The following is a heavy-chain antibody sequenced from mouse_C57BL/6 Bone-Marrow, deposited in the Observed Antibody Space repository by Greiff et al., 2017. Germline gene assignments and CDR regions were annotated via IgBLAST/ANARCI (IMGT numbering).Heavy chain of an antibody. V-gene: IGHV1-64*01. CDR3: ARRAFLRYFDV. D-gene: IGHD3-1*01. CDR1: GYTFTSYW. CDR2: IHPNSGST. J-gene: IGHJ1*03. Sequence: QVQLKQPGAELVKPGASVTLSCKASGYTFTSYWMHWVKQRPGQGLEWIGMIHPNSGSTNYNEKFKSKATLTVDKSSSTAYMQRSSLTSEDSAVYYSARRAFLRYFDVWGTGTTVTVSS.